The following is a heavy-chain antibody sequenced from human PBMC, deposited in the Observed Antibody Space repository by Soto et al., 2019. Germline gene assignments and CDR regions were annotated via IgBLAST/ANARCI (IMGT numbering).Heavy chain of an antibody. J-gene: IGHJ6*02. D-gene: IGHD4-4*01. Sequence: EXLKIYCTSSGYXFTDYLIVWVRHLPGKGLEFMGIIYPGDSDTRYSTYFKVQVTITIEKSTNTSYLQLNTLKASYTAMYYFARHISNFRYYYNVMGVWGQGTTVTVS. V-gene: IGHV5-51*01. CDR2: IYPGDSDT. CDR1: GYXFTDYL. CDR3: ARHISNFRYYYNVMGV.